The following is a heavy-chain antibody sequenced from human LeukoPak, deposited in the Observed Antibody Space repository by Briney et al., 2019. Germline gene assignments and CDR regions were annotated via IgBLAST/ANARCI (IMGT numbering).Heavy chain of an antibody. V-gene: IGHV3-21*01. D-gene: IGHD1-1*01. CDR2: ISRRSRHL. J-gene: IGHJ1*01. CDR3: VRDLMGAGGTTAYFHH. CDR1: GFTFSEYS. Sequence: PGGSLRLSCAASGFTFSEYSMNWVRQAPGKGLEWVSSISRRSRHLYYAGSVKGRFTISRDNAKNSLYLQMNSLRAEDMAVYYCVRDLMGAGGTTAYFHHWGQGTLVTVSS.